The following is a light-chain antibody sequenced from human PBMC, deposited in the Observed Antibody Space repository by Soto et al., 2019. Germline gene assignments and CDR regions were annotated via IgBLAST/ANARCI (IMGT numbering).Light chain of an antibody. CDR1: QSVGTN. J-gene: IGKJ1*01. V-gene: IGKV3-15*01. CDR3: QQYYSTPWT. CDR2: GVS. Sequence: ERLMTQSPVTLSVSPGESVTLSCRASQSVGTNLARYQQKPGQAPSLLIYGVSTRATGIPTRFSGSGSGTDFTLTISSLQAEDVAVYYCQQYYSTPWTFGQGTKVDIK.